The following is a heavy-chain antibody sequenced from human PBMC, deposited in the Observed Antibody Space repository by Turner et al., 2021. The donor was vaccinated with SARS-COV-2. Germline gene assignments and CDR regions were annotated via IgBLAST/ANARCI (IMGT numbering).Heavy chain of an antibody. V-gene: IGHV1-24*01. CDR3: ATAYAYCGGDCSIHY. Sequence: QVKLVQSGAEVKKPGASVKVSCKVSGSTLTELSMHWVRQAPGKGLEWMGGFDLEDAETIYAQKFQGRVTMTEDTSTATAYMELSSLRSEDTAVYDCATAYAYCGGDCSIHYWGQGTLVTVSS. D-gene: IGHD2-21*02. J-gene: IGHJ4*02. CDR1: GSTLTELS. CDR2: FDLEDAET.